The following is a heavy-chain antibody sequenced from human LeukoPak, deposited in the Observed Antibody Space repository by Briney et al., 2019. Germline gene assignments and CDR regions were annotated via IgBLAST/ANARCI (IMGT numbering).Heavy chain of an antibody. V-gene: IGHV3-48*03. J-gene: IGHJ4*02. CDR1: GFTFSSYE. CDR2: ISSSGSTI. Sequence: GGSLRLSCAASGFTFSSYEMNWVRQAPGKGLEWVSYISSSGSTIYYADSVKGRFTISRDNAKNSLYLQMNSLRAEDTAVYYCARDSVSARPDYWGQGTLVTVSS. CDR3: ARDSVSARPDY.